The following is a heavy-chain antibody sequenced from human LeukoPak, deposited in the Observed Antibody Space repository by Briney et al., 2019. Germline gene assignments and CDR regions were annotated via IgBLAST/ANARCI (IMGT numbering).Heavy chain of an antibody. J-gene: IGHJ4*02. D-gene: IGHD6-13*01. V-gene: IGHV3-7*01. CDR2: IKRDESEK. CDR1: GFTFSSYW. Sequence: SGGSLRLSCAASGFTFSSYWMSWVRQAPGKGLEWVANIKRDESEKNYVDSVKGRFTISRDNAKSSLYLQMSSLRDEDTAVYYCARDRGGYSSSWGPGTFDYWGKGTLVTVSS. CDR3: ARDRGGYSSSWGPGTFDY.